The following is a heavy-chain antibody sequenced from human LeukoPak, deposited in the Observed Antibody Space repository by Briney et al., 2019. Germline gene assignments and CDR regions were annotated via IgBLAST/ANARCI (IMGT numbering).Heavy chain of an antibody. Sequence: SETLSLTCGVSGGSITNTNYWTWVRQPPGKGLEWIGEVNLQGSTNYNPSLMGRVAISVDTSENHISLRLTSVTAADTAVYYCAREGGFYRPLDYSGQGTLVTVSS. V-gene: IGHV4-4*02. J-gene: IGHJ4*02. CDR3: AREGGFYRPLDY. D-gene: IGHD3-3*01. CDR2: VNLQGST. CDR1: GGSITNTNY.